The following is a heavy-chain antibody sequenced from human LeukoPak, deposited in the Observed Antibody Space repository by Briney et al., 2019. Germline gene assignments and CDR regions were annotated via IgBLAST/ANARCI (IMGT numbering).Heavy chain of an antibody. V-gene: IGHV1-18*01. J-gene: IGHJ4*02. CDR2: ISAYNGNT. CDR1: GYTFTNYG. CDR3: ARSKGGGYGDHYLSPN. Sequence: ASVKVSCKASGYTFTNYGISWVRQAPGQGLEWMGWISAYNGNTNYAQNLQGRVTVTTDTSTSTAYMELRSLRSDDTAVYYCARSKGGGYGDHYLSPNWGQGTLVTVS. D-gene: IGHD4-17*01.